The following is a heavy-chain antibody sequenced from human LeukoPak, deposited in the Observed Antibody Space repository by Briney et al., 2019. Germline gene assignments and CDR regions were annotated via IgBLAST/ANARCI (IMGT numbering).Heavy chain of an antibody. J-gene: IGHJ5*02. V-gene: IGHV3-15*01. Sequence: GGSLRLSCAASGFTFTSAWMTWVRQAPGKGLEWVGGIKSKHDGETTDYAAPVKGRFTISIDDSKNTLYLQMNSLKTEDTAVYYCTTVVVVAATASFDPWGQGTLVTVSS. D-gene: IGHD2-15*01. CDR1: GFTFTSAW. CDR3: TTVVVVAATASFDP. CDR2: IKSKHDGETT.